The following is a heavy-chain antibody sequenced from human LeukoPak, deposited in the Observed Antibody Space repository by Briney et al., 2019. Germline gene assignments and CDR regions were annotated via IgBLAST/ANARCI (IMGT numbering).Heavy chain of an antibody. CDR1: GFTFSSYA. CDR2: ISGSGGST. Sequence: GGSLRLSCAAPGFTFSSYAMSWVRQAPGKGLEWVSAISGSGGSTYYADSVKGRFTISRDNSKNTLYLQMNSLRAEDTAVYYCAKDPPTYYDFWSGYYHFDYWGQGTLVTVSS. V-gene: IGHV3-23*01. CDR3: AKDPPTYYDFWSGYYHFDY. J-gene: IGHJ4*02. D-gene: IGHD3-3*01.